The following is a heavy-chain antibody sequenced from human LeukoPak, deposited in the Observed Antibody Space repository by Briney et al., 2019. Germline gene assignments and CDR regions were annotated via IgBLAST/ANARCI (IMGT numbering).Heavy chain of an antibody. V-gene: IGHV3-23*01. CDR1: GFTFSSYA. CDR3: AKPKWEPRYYFDY. D-gene: IGHD1-26*01. J-gene: IGHJ4*02. CDR2: ISGSGGST. Sequence: HPGGSLRLSCAASGFTFSSYAMNWVRQAPGKGLEWVSAISGSGGSTYYADSVKGRFTISRDNSKNTLYLQMNSLRAEDTAVYYCAKPKWEPRYYFDYWGQGTLVTVSS.